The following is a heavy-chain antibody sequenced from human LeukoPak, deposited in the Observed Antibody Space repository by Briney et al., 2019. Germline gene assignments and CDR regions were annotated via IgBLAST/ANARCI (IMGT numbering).Heavy chain of an antibody. V-gene: IGHV1-46*01. J-gene: IGHJ6*03. CDR2: INPSGGST. CDR1: GYTFTSYY. Sequence: ASVKVSCKASGYTFTSYYMHWVRQAPGQGLEWMGIINPSGGSTSYAQKFQGRVTMTRDTSTSTVYTELSSLRSDDTAVYYCARGWSGSYYSHYYYYMDVWGKGTTVTVSS. CDR3: ARGWSGSYYSHYYYYMDV. D-gene: IGHD1-26*01.